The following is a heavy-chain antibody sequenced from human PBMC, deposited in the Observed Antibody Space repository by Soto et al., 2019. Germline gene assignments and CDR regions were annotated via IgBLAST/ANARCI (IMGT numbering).Heavy chain of an antibody. CDR3: EKEGGINRIVLFHX. J-gene: IGHJ4*02. Sequence: GGSLRLSCAASGFTFSSYAMSWVRQAPGKGLEWVSSISCSGGRTYYADSVKVRFTISRDNSKNTLYLQMNSLIAEDTAVYYCEKEGGINRIVLFHXWGQVTLVTVSX. D-gene: IGHD3-22*01. V-gene: IGHV3-23*01. CDR1: GFTFSSYA. CDR2: ISCSGGRT.